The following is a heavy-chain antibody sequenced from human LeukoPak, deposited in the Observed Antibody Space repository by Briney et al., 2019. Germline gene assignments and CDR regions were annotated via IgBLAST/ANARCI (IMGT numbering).Heavy chain of an antibody. Sequence: GGSLRLSCAASGFTFNNYSMNWVRQAPGKGLEWVSYISSSSSTIYYADSVKGRFTISRDNAKNSLYLQMNSLRAEDTAVYYCAKDLGYSSSWFEPSDYWGQGTLVTVSS. V-gene: IGHV3-48*01. D-gene: IGHD6-13*01. J-gene: IGHJ4*02. CDR1: GFTFNNYS. CDR3: AKDLGYSSSWFEPSDY. CDR2: ISSSSSTI.